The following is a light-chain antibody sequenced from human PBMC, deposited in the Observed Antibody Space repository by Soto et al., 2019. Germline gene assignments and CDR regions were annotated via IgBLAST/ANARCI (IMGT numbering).Light chain of an antibody. J-gene: IGLJ2*01. CDR3: SSYTSSNTVV. CDR1: SSDIASYNY. Sequence: QLVLTQPASVSGSPGQSITISCTGTSSDIASYNYVSWYQQHPGKAPKLMIYDVSNRPSGVSDRFSGSKSGHTASLTISGLQAEDEADYYCSSYTSSNTVVFGGGTQLTVL. V-gene: IGLV2-14*01. CDR2: DVS.